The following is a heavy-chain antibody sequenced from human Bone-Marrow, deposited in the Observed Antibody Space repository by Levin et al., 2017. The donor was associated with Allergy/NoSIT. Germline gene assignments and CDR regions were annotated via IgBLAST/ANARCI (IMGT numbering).Heavy chain of an antibody. Sequence: GESLKISCAASGFTFSSYAMSWVRQAPGKGLEWVSAISGSGGSTYYADSVKGRFTISRDNSKNTLYLQINSLRAEDTAVYYCAKAVLGYGDYDYWGQGTLVTVSS. D-gene: IGHD4-17*01. J-gene: IGHJ4*02. V-gene: IGHV3-23*01. CDR3: AKAVLGYGDYDY. CDR1: GFTFSSYA. CDR2: ISGSGGST.